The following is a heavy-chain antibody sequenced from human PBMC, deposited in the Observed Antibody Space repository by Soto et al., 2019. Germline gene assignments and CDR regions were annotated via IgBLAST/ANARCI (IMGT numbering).Heavy chain of an antibody. Sequence: QVQLVEAVGGVVQPGRSLRLSCAASGCPFSSYAMHWVRQEPGTGLAWVAVISYDGSNKYYADSVKGRFTISRDDSKNTLYLQMNSLVAVDTAVYYCARDYYYYDSSGYYPTYWGQGSLVTVSS. V-gene: IGHV3-30-3*01. CDR1: GCPFSSYA. CDR3: ARDYYYYDSSGYYPTY. J-gene: IGHJ4*02. CDR2: ISYDGSNK. D-gene: IGHD3-22*01.